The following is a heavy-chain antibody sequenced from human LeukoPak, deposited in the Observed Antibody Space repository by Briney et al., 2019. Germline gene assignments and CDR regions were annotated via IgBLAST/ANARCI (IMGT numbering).Heavy chain of an antibody. CDR1: GFTFSSYG. Sequence: GGSLRLSCAASGFTFSSYGMHWVRQAPGKGLEWVAFIRYDGSNKYYADSVKGRFTISRDNSKNTLYLQMNSLRAEDTAVYYCAKMTGGFDYWGPGTLVTVSS. J-gene: IGHJ4*02. CDR2: IRYDGSNK. D-gene: IGHD1-14*01. V-gene: IGHV3-30*02. CDR3: AKMTGGFDY.